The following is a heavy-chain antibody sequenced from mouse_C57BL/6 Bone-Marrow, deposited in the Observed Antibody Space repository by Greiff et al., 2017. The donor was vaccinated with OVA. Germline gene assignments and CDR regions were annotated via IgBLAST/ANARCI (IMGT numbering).Heavy chain of an antibody. V-gene: IGHV1-81*01. CDR2: IYPRSGNT. J-gene: IGHJ3*01. CDR1: GYTFTSYG. CDR3: AVEGEYYGSSEFAY. Sequence: LVESGAELARPGASVKLSCKASGYTFTSYGISWVKQRTGQGLEWIGEIYPRSGNTYYNEKFKGKATLTADKSSSTAYLELRSLTSEVSAVYFDAVEGEYYGSSEFAYWGQGTLVTVSA. D-gene: IGHD1-1*01.